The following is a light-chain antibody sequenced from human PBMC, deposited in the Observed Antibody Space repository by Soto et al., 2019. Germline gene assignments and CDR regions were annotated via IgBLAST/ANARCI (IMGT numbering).Light chain of an antibody. CDR1: QGISSY. V-gene: IGKV1-8*01. CDR3: QQYYDYPPLT. J-gene: IGKJ4*01. Sequence: AIRMTQSPSSLSASTGDRVTITCRATQGISSYLAWYQQKPGRAPKLLIYAASTLQSGVPSRFSGSGSGTNFTFTISCLQSEDFATYYCQQYYDYPPLTFGGGTKVEI. CDR2: AAS.